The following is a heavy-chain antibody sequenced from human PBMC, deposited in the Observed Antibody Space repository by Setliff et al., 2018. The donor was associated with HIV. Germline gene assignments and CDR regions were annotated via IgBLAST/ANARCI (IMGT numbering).Heavy chain of an antibody. J-gene: IGHJ6*03. Sequence: SETLSLTCTVSGGSISSSSYYWGWIRQPPGKGLEWIGSIYYSGSTYYNPSLKSRVTISVDTSKNQFSLKLSSVTAADTAVYYCACGAAAGTDYNYYYYMDVWGKGTTVTVSS. D-gene: IGHD6-13*01. CDR3: ACGAAAGTDYNYYYYMDV. CDR2: IYYSGST. CDR1: GGSISSSSYY. V-gene: IGHV4-39*01.